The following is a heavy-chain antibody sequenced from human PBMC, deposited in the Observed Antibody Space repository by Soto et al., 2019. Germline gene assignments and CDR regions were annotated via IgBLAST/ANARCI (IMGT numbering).Heavy chain of an antibody. CDR3: VRDFGDLRGFWSGPDQ. J-gene: IGHJ5*02. Sequence: PSETLSLTCAVSGYSINSGYYWGWIRQPPGKGLEWIGSVFHSGTTYSNPSLKTRLTISVDTSKNEISLDLNAVTAADTAVYYCVRDFGDLRGFWSGPDQWGQGVPVTVSS. CDR1: GYSINSGYY. V-gene: IGHV4-38-2*02. CDR2: VFHSGTT. D-gene: IGHD3-3*01.